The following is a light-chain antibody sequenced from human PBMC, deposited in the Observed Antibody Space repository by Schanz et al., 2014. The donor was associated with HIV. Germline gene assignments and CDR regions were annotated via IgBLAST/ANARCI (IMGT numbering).Light chain of an antibody. J-gene: IGKJ2*01. V-gene: IGKV1-5*03. CDR1: QYISRW. Sequence: DIQMTQSPSTLSASVGDGVTITCRASQYISRWLAWYQQKPGQAPHLLIYQASTLQTGVSSRFSGSGSGTEFTLTISNLQPDDFATYYCQQSDTFPYTFGQGTKLEIK. CDR3: QQSDTFPYT. CDR2: QAS.